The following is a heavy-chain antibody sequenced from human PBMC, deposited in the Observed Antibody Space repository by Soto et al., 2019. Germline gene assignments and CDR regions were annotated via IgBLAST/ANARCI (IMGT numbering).Heavy chain of an antibody. CDR1: GYSFNTYW. J-gene: IGHJ4*02. CDR2: IYPGDFDT. D-gene: IGHD5-18*01. V-gene: IGHV5-51*01. CDR3: ATLLGYIYGHPELFDY. Sequence: GESLKISCMGSGYSFNTYWIGWVRQMPGKGLEWMGIIYPGDFDTRYSPSFQGHVTMSVDKSINTAYLQWSSLETSDTAMYFCATLLGYIYGHPELFDYWGQGTSVTLSS.